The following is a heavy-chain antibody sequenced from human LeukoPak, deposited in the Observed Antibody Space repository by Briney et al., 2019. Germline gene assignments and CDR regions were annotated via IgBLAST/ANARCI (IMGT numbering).Heavy chain of an antibody. V-gene: IGHV1-8*01. CDR2: MNPNSGKT. Sequence: ASVKLSCKASGSTFTSYDINWVRQATGQGGEWMGGMNPNSGKTGYAQTFQGRVTMTRNTSRITANMELSSLRSEATTVYYCARVAATFGYTDYLGRGTLVSVSS. J-gene: IGHJ4*02. D-gene: IGHD2-15*01. CDR3: ARVAATFGYTDY. CDR1: GSTFTSYD.